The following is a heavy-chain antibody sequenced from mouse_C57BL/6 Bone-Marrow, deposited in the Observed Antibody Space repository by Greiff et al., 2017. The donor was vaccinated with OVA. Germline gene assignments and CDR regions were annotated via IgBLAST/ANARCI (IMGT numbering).Heavy chain of an antibody. CDR1: GYSITSDY. Sequence: EVKLQESGPGLAKPSQTLSLTCSVTGYSITSDYWNWIRKFPGNKLEYMGYISYSGSTYYNPSPKSQISITRDTSKNQYYLQLNSVTTEDTATYYCARNYYGSSYGVYWYFDVWGTGTTVTVSS. CDR2: ISYSGST. D-gene: IGHD1-1*01. V-gene: IGHV3-8*01. CDR3: ARNYYGSSYGVYWYFDV. J-gene: IGHJ1*03.